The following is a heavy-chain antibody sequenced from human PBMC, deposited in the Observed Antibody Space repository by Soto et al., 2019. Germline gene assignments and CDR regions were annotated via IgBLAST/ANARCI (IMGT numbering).Heavy chain of an antibody. CDR3: ARARRVAAAGRVNWFDP. V-gene: IGHV4-4*02. Sequence: SETLSLTCAVSGGSISSSNWWSWVRQPPGKGLEWIGEIYHSGSTNYNPSLKSRVTISVDKSKNQFSLKLSSVTAADTAVYYCARARRVAAAGRVNWFDPWGQGTLVTV. CDR2: IYHSGST. J-gene: IGHJ5*02. D-gene: IGHD6-13*01. CDR1: GGSISSSNW.